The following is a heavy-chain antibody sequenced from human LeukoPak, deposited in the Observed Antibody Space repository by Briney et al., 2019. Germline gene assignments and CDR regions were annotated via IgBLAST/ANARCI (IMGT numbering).Heavy chain of an antibody. J-gene: IGHJ4*02. V-gene: IGHV3-48*03. CDR1: GVTFSSYE. D-gene: IGHD3-10*01. Sequence: GGSLRLSCAASGVTFSSYEMNWVRQAPGKGLEWVSYISSSGSTIYYADSVKGRFTISRDNAKNSLYLQMNSLRAEDTAVYYCARAFFYGSGSYSVSYFDYWGQGTLVTVSS. CDR2: ISSSGSTI. CDR3: ARAFFYGSGSYSVSYFDY.